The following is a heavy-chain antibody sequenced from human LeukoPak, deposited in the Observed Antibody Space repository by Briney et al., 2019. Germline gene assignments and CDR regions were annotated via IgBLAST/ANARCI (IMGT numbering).Heavy chain of an antibody. J-gene: IGHJ6*03. CDR1: GYTFTSYG. Sequence: GASVKVSCKASGYTFTSYGISWVRQAPGQGLEWMGWISAYNGNTNYAHKLQGRGTMTTDTSTSTAYTELRSLRSDDTAVYYCARSITYYYDSSGYSREYYMDVWGKGTTVTVSS. V-gene: IGHV1-18*01. D-gene: IGHD3-22*01. CDR2: ISAYNGNT. CDR3: ARSITYYYDSSGYSREYYMDV.